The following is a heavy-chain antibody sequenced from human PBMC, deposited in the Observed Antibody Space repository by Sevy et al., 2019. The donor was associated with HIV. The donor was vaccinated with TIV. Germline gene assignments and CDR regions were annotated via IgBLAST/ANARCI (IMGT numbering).Heavy chain of an antibody. D-gene: IGHD2-8*01. CDR3: AREGCTRPHDY. Sequence: GGSLRLSCAASGFAFYDYSMSWIRQAPGKGLEWVATLSFGCGKINYADSVKGRFTISRDNSKNSFYLQMDNLRVEDTCVCYCAREGCTRPHDYWGQGTRVTVSS. J-gene: IGHJ4*02. CDR1: GFAFYDYS. CDR2: LSFGCGKI. V-gene: IGHV3-23*01.